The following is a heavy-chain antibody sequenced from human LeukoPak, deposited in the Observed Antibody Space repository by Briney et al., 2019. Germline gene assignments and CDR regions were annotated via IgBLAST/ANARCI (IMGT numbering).Heavy chain of an antibody. J-gene: IGHJ4*02. D-gene: IGHD1-26*01. V-gene: IGHV1-2*02. Sequence: ASVKVSCKASGYTFTGYYMHWVRQAPGQGLDWMAWLNPNSGDTIYAQKFQGRVTMTRDTSISTAYMELNSLIFDDTAVYYCAIMGATEAGEKVDYWGQGTLVTVSS. CDR3: AIMGATEAGEKVDY. CDR1: GYTFTGYY. CDR2: LNPNSGDT.